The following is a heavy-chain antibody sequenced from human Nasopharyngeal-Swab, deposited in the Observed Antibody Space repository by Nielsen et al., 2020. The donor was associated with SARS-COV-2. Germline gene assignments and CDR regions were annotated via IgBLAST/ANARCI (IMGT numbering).Heavy chain of an antibody. CDR3: ARDGKYYGSGSYYNADYYGMDV. D-gene: IGHD3-10*01. J-gene: IGHJ6*02. CDR1: GGSISSGSYY. CDR2: IYTSGST. Sequence: SETLSLTCTVSGGSISSGSYYWSWIRQPAGKGLEWIGRIYTSGSTNYNPSLKSRVTMSVDTSKNQFSLKLSSVTAADTAVYYCARDGKYYGSGSYYNADYYGMDVWGQGTTVTVSS. V-gene: IGHV4-61*02.